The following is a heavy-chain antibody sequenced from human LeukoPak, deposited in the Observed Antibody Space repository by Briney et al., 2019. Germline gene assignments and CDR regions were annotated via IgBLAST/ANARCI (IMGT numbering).Heavy chain of an antibody. V-gene: IGHV4-39*01. CDR3: ARHLVPSDTSMVFDY. D-gene: IGHD5-18*01. Sequence: SEPLSLTCCVSGDSISSSSSYWGWIRQPPGRGLEWIGSIDYGGFTYYIPSLKSRVTMSLDTSKNQFSLRLSSVTAADSALYYCARHLVPSDTSMVFDYWGLGTLVTVSS. J-gene: IGHJ4*02. CDR1: GDSISSSSSY. CDR2: IDYGGFT.